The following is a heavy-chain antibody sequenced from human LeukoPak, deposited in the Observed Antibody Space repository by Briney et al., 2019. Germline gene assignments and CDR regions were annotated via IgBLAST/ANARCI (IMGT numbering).Heavy chain of an antibody. CDR2: ISSSGNYI. Sequence: VGSLRLSCAASGFTFSSYYMNWVRQAPGKGLDWVSSISSSGNYINYADSVKGRFTISRDNAKNSLYLQVSSLRAEDTGVYYCARGDNYFDYWGQGTLVTVSS. J-gene: IGHJ4*02. D-gene: IGHD3-9*01. CDR1: GFTFSSYY. V-gene: IGHV3-21*01. CDR3: ARGDNYFDY.